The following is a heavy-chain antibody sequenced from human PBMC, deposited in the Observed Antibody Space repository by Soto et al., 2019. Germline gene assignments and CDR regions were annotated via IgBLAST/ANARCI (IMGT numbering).Heavy chain of an antibody. J-gene: IGHJ4*02. Sequence: QVQLQQWGAGLLKPSETLSLTCAVYGGSFSGYYWTWIRQPPGTGLEWIWEINHSGSTNYNPSLKRRVTISVYTSKNQFSLTLTSVTAADTAVYYCARDKITGLFDYWGQGTLATVSS. CDR3: ARDKITGLFDY. CDR1: GGSFSGYY. D-gene: IGHD2-8*02. CDR2: INHSGST. V-gene: IGHV4-34*01.